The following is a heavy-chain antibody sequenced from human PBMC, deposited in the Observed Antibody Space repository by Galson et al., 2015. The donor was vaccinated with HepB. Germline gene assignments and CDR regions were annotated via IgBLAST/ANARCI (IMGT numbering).Heavy chain of an antibody. CDR2: ISYDGRSK. D-gene: IGHD3-22*01. CDR3: AKERQNKETYDSSVYFYDY. V-gene: IGHV3-30*18. CDR1: GFTFRSYS. Sequence: SLRLSCAASGFTFRSYSMHWVRQAPGKGLEWVAVISYDGRSKYYADSVKGRFTVSRDNSENTLYLQINSLRTEDTAVYYCAKERQNKETYDSSVYFYDYWGRGTLVTVSS. J-gene: IGHJ4*02.